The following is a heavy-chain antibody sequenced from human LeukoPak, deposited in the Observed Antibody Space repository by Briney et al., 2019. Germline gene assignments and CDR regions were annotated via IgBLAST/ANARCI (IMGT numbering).Heavy chain of an antibody. CDR3: VRGPRSFDY. Sequence: PGGSLRLSCAASGFTFSDHFMDWFRQAPGKGLEWVGRIRNKPNSYTTEYAASVKGRFTISRDDSKNSLYLQMNSLKTEDTAVYYCVRGPRSFDYWGQGTLVTVSS. CDR2: IRNKPNSYTT. V-gene: IGHV3-72*01. J-gene: IGHJ4*02. CDR1: GFTFSDHF.